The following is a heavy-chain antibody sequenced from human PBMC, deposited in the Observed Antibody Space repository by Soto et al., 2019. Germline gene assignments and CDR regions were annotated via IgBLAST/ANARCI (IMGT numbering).Heavy chain of an antibody. CDR1: GFSLTTDGVG. CDR3: AHPRKLVTEVSQMGVFGY. D-gene: IGHD3-16*01. CDR2: LYWDDAE. Sequence: QITLKESGPTLVTPTQTLTLTCSFSGFSLTTDGVGVGWVRLPPGEALQWLALLYWDDAERYSPSLKATLTLTKDTAKNQVVLIMTKMDPVDTATYFCAHPRKLVTEVSQMGVFGYWGQGTLVTVSS. V-gene: IGHV2-5*02. J-gene: IGHJ4*02.